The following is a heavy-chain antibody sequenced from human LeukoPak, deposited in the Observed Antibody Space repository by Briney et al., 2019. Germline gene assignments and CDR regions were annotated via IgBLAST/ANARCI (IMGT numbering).Heavy chain of an antibody. CDR2: ISDDGRTK. D-gene: IGHD4-17*01. CDR3: AKRPSDYGDYVTYFDY. J-gene: IGHJ4*02. CDR1: GFSFINYG. Sequence: GGSLRLSCAASGFSFINYGMHWVRQAPGKGLEWVGVISDDGRTKKYADSVKGRFTISRDNSKDTLYLQMNSLRDEDTAVYYCAKRPSDYGDYVTYFDYWGQGTLVTVSS. V-gene: IGHV3-30*18.